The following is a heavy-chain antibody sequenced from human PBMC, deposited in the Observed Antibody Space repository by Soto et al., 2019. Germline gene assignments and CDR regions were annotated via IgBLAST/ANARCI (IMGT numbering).Heavy chain of an antibody. Sequence: ASETLSLICAVYGGSFSGYYWSWIRQPPGKGLEWIGEINHSGSTNYNPSLKSRVTISVDTSKNQFSLKLSSVTAADTAVYYCARGELLEWLLDYWGQGTLVTVSS. CDR1: GGSFSGYY. V-gene: IGHV4-34*01. CDR2: INHSGST. J-gene: IGHJ4*02. D-gene: IGHD3-3*01. CDR3: ARGELLEWLLDY.